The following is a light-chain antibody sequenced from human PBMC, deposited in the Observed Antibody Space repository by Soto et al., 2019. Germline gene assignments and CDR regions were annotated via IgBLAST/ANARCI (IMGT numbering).Light chain of an antibody. V-gene: IGKV1-5*03. CDR3: QQYNGYPET. CDR2: KAS. J-gene: IGKJ1*01. Sequence: DIQMTQAPSTLPASVGDRVTITCRASQSISSWLAWYQQKPGKAPNLLIYKASSLESGVPSRFSGSGSGTEFTLTISGLQPDDFATYSCQQYNGYPETFGQGTKVEMK. CDR1: QSISSW.